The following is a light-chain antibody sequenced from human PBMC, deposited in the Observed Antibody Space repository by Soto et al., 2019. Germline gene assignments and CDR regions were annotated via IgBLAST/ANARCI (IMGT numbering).Light chain of an antibody. CDR3: CSYAGSYTYV. V-gene: IGLV2-11*01. CDR1: SSYVGGYNY. CDR2: DVS. Sequence: QSVLTQPRSVSGSPGQPVTISCTGTSSYVGGYNYVSWYQQHPGKAPKLMIYDVSKRPSGVPDRFSGSKSGNTASLTISGLQAEDEADYYCCSYAGSYTYVFGTGTRSPS. J-gene: IGLJ1*01.